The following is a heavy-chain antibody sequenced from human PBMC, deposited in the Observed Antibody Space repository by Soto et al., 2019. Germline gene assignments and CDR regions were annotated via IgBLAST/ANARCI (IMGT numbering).Heavy chain of an antibody. J-gene: IGHJ1*01. CDR1: GFTFSSYS. CDR3: ASVAWSGSYSS. CDR2: ISSSSSTI. Sequence: PXGSLRLSGAACGFTFSSYSMNWVRQAPGKGLEWVSYISSSSSTIYYADSVKGRFTISRDNAKNSLFLQMNSLREEDTAVYYCASVAWSGSYSSWGQGTLVTGSS. V-gene: IGHV3-48*02. D-gene: IGHD1-26*01.